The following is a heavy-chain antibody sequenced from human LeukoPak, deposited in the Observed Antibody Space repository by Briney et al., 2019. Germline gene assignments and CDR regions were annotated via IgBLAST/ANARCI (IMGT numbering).Heavy chain of an antibody. CDR3: AKEPGILREGDWFDP. CDR2: ISGSGGST. Sequence: PGGSLRLSCAVSGFTFSSYAMSWVRQAPGKGLEWVSAISGSGGSTYYADSVKGRFTISRDNSKNTLYLQMNSLRAGDTAVYYCAKEPGILREGDWFDPWGQGTLVTVSS. D-gene: IGHD6-13*01. CDR1: GFTFSSYA. J-gene: IGHJ5*02. V-gene: IGHV3-23*01.